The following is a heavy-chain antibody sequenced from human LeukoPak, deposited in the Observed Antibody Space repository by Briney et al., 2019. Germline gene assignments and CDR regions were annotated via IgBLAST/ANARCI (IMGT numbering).Heavy chain of an antibody. J-gene: IGHJ6*02. CDR2: IIPIFGTA. CDR1: GGTXSSYA. V-gene: IGHV1-69*13. Sequence: GASVKVSCKASGGTXSSYAISWVRQAPGQGLEWMGGIIPIFGTANYAQKFQGRVTITADESTSTAYMELSSLRSEDTAVYYCARAWLVSDYYYYGMDVWGQGTTVTVSS. CDR3: ARAWLVSDYYYYGMDV. D-gene: IGHD6-19*01.